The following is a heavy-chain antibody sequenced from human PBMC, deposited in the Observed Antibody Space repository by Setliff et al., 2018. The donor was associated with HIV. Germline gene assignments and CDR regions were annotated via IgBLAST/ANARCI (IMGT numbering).Heavy chain of an antibody. J-gene: IGHJ4*02. CDR3: VTDDGSGRED. CDR1: GDSFSTPTNH. CDR2: IYYGGSP. V-gene: IGHV4-39*07. D-gene: IGHD3-10*01. Sequence: PSETLSLTCTVSGDSFSTPTNHWGWIRQPPGKGLEWIGNIYYGGSPYYNPSLKSRVTISLDTSSNQFSLKMTSVTAADTAVYFCVTDDGSGREDWGPGVMVTVSS.